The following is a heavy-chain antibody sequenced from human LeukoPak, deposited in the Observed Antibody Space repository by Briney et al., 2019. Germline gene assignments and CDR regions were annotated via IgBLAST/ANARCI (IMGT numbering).Heavy chain of an antibody. J-gene: IGHJ5*02. D-gene: IGHD6-19*01. CDR2: IYYSGST. Sequence: PSETLSLTCTVSGGSISSYYWSWIRQPPGKGLEWIGYIYYSGSTNYNPSLKSRVTISVDTSKNQFSLKLSSVTTADTAVYYCARSGLNWIDPWGQGTLVTVSS. CDR1: GGSISSYY. CDR3: ARSGLNWIDP. V-gene: IGHV4-59*01.